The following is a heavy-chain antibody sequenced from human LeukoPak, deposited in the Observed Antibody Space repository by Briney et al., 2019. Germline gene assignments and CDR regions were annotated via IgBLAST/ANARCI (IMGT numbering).Heavy chain of an antibody. V-gene: IGHV1-69*13. CDR2: IIPIFGTA. CDR1: GGTFSSYA. D-gene: IGHD3-10*01. Sequence: GASVKVSCKXSGGTFSSYAISWVRQAPGQGLEWMGGIIPIFGTANYSQKFQGRVTITADESTNTAYMELSSLRSEDTAVYYCARDRSEVRGVNLDAFDIWGQGTMVTVSS. CDR3: ARDRSEVRGVNLDAFDI. J-gene: IGHJ3*02.